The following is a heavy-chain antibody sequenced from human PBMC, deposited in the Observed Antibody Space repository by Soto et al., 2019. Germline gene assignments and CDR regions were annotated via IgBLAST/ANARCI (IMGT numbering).Heavy chain of an antibody. V-gene: IGHV1-69*13. Sequence: ASVWVSCTAASRTFSSYAISWVRQAPGQGLEWMGGIIPIFGTANYAQKFQGRVTITADESTSTAYMELSSLRSEDTAVYYCASPGIDPWGQGTLVTVSS. J-gene: IGHJ5*02. CDR3: ASPGIDP. CDR1: SRTFSSYA. CDR2: IIPIFGTA.